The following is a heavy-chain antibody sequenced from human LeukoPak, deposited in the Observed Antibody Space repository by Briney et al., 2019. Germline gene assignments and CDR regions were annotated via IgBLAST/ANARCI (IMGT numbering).Heavy chain of an antibody. CDR2: ISSSSSYI. J-gene: IGHJ3*02. V-gene: IGHV3-21*01. CDR3: ARDHVRFIRRRNNVFDI. Sequence: GGSLRLSCAASGFTFSSYSMNWVRQAPGKGLEWVSSISSSSSYIYYADSVKGRFTISRDNAKNSLYLQMNSLRAEDTAVYYCARDHVRFIRRRNNVFDIWGQGTMVTVSS. D-gene: IGHD1-14*01. CDR1: GFTFSSYS.